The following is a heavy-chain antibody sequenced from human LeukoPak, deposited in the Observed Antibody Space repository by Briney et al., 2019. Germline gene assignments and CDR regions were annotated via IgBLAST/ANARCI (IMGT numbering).Heavy chain of an antibody. CDR2: IFHSGST. J-gene: IGHJ6*04. V-gene: IGHV4-38-2*01. CDR1: GYSIGSGFY. D-gene: IGHD3-10*01. CDR3: ARASGSYGSGSYYYSGMDV. Sequence: SETLSLTCAVSGYSIGSGFYWGWIRQPPGKGLEWIGSIFHSGSTYYNPFLKSRVTISVDTSKNQFSLKLSSVTAADTALYYCARASGSYGSGSYYYSGMDVWGKGTTVTVSS.